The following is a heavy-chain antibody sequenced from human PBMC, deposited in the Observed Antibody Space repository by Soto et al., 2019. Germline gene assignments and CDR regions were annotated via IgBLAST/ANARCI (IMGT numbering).Heavy chain of an antibody. CDR3: ARHGRLGYTMIVGAFDI. V-gene: IGHV4-59*08. D-gene: IGHD3-22*01. CDR1: GGSISGYY. CDR2: IYSFGST. J-gene: IGHJ3*02. Sequence: SETLSLTCTVSGGSISGYYWSWLRQPPGKGLEWIGYIYSFGSTNYNASLESRVTMSVDTSKNQVSLKLTSVTAADTAVYYCARHGRLGYTMIVGAFDIWGQGTMVTVSS.